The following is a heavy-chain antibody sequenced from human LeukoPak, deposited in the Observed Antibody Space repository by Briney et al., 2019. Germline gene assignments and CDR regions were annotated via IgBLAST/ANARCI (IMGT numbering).Heavy chain of an antibody. CDR2: IYYSGST. V-gene: IGHV4-59*01. CDR3: ARAVYCSGGGCFWYFDL. CDR1: GGSISSYY. Sequence: PSETLSLTCTVSGGSISSYYWSWIRQPPGKGLEWIGYIYYSGSTNYNPSLKSRVTISVDTSKNQFSLKLSSVTAADTAVYYCARAVYCSGGGCFWYFDLWGRGTLVTVSS. J-gene: IGHJ2*01. D-gene: IGHD2-15*01.